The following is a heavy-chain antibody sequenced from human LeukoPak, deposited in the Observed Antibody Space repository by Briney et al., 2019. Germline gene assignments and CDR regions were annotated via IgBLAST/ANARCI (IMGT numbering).Heavy chain of an antibody. CDR2: IHQDGGQK. CDR3: ARGNSFDY. CDR1: GFTFSSYW. J-gene: IGHJ4*02. Sequence: QTGGSLRLSCAASGFTFSSYWMSWVRQAPGKGLEGVANIHQDGGQKFYVDSVEGRFTISRDNAKDSVYLHMNSLSADDTAVYYCARGNSFDYWGQGTLVTVSS. D-gene: IGHD1-1*01. V-gene: IGHV3-7*01.